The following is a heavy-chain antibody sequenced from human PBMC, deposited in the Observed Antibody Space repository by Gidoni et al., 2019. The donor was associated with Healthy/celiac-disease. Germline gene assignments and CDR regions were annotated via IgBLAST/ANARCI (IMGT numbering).Heavy chain of an antibody. CDR1: GFTFSSYG. V-gene: IGHV3-33*01. CDR2: IWYDGSNK. Sequence: QVQLVESGGGVVQPGRSLRLSCAASGFTFSSYGMHWVRQAPGKGLEWVAVIWYDGSNKYYADSVKGRFTISRDNSKNTLYLQMNSLRAEDTAVYYCARDPLLWFGEGYYYGMDVWGQGTTVTVSS. CDR3: ARDPLLWFGEGYYYGMDV. D-gene: IGHD3-10*01. J-gene: IGHJ6*02.